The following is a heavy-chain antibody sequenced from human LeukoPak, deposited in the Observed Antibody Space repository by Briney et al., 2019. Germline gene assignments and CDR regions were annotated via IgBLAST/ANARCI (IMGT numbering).Heavy chain of an antibody. Sequence: GGSLRLSCTASGFTFGDYAMSWVRQAPGKGLEWVGFIRSKAYGGTTEYAASVKGRFTVSRDDSKSIAYLQMNSLKTEDTAVYYCTRSELSSSYYYYYYYMDVWGKGTTVIISS. CDR1: GFTFGDYA. CDR2: IRSKAYGGTT. V-gene: IGHV3-49*04. CDR3: TRSELSSSYYYYYYYMDV. J-gene: IGHJ6*03. D-gene: IGHD3-10*01.